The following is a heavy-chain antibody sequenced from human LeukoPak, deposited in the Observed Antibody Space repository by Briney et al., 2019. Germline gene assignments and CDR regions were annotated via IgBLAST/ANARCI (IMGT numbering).Heavy chain of an antibody. CDR1: GGSFSGYY. CDR2: INHSGST. V-gene: IGHV4-34*01. CDR3: ARVRAAGSFDI. Sequence: SETLSLTCAVYGGSFSGYYWTWIRQPPGEGLEWIGEINHSGSTNYNPSLKSRVTISVDTSRNQFSLILTSVTAADTAVYFCARVRAAGSFDIWGQGTMVTVSS. J-gene: IGHJ3*02.